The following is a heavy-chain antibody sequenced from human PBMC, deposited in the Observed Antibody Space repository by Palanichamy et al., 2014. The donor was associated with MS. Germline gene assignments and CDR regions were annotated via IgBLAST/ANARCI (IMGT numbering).Heavy chain of an antibody. CDR1: GFTFSSYS. J-gene: IGHJ4*02. Sequence: EVQLVESGGGLVKPGGSLRLSCAASGFTFSSYSMNWVRQAPGEGLEWVLSISSSSTYIYHADSVRGRFTISRDNAKNSLYLQMNSLSAEDTAVYYCARGSMGQFDYWGQGTLVTVSS. V-gene: IGHV3-21*01. D-gene: IGHD2-8*01. CDR2: ISSSSTYI. CDR3: ARGSMGQFDY.